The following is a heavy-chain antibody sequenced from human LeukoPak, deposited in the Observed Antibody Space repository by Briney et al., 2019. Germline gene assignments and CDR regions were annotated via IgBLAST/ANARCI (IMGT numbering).Heavy chain of an antibody. CDR1: GYTFTSYG. J-gene: IGHJ4*02. D-gene: IGHD5-18*01. CDR3: ARDNTWIQLWFIDY. V-gene: IGHV1-18*01. Sequence: ASVKVSCKASGYTFTSYGISWVRQAPGQGLEWMGWISAYNGNTNYAQKLQGRVTMTTDTSTSTAYMELRSLRSDDTAVYYCARDNTWIQLWFIDYWGQGTLVTVSS. CDR2: ISAYNGNT.